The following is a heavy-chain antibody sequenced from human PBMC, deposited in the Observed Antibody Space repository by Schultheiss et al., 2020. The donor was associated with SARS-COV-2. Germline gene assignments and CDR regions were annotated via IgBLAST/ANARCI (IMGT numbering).Heavy chain of an antibody. V-gene: IGHV3-13*05. D-gene: IGHD3-22*01. CDR1: GFTFSSYA. CDR3: AKDLNYYDSSGYYLNYYYYGMDV. J-gene: IGHJ6*02. CDR2: IGTAGDP. Sequence: GESLKISCAASGFTFSSYAMSWVRQAPGKGLEWVSAIGTAGDPYYPGSVKGRFTISRENAKNSLYLQMNSLRAEDTAVYYCAKDLNYYDSSGYYLNYYYYGMDVWGQGTTVTVSS.